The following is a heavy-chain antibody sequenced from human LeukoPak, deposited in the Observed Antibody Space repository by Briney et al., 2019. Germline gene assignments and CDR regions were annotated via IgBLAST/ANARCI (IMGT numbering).Heavy chain of an antibody. CDR3: ARDLAGHYCSSTTYCTFIRDTYFDY. D-gene: IGHD2-2*02. Sequence: ASVKVSCKASGYTFSGYYMHWMRQAPGQGLEWMGWINPNSGDTNYAQKFQGRVTMTRDTSITTAYMELSSLRSDDTAVYYCARDLAGHYCSSTTYCTFIRDTYFDYWGQGTLVTVSS. V-gene: IGHV1-2*02. J-gene: IGHJ4*02. CDR1: GYTFSGYY. CDR2: INPNSGDT.